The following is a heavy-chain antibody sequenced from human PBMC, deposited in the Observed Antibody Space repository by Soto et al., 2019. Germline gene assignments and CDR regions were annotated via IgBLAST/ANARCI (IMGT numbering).Heavy chain of an antibody. CDR1: GGSISSSSYY. V-gene: IGHV4-39*01. CDR3: ARQNLASPYDSSGYFDY. D-gene: IGHD3-22*01. Sequence: SETLSLTCTVSGGSISSSSYYWGWIRQPPGKGLEWIGSIYYSGSTYYNPSLKSRVTISVDTSKNQFSLKLGSVTAAYTAVYYCARQNLASPYDSSGYFDYWGQGTLVTVSS. J-gene: IGHJ4*02. CDR2: IYYSGST.